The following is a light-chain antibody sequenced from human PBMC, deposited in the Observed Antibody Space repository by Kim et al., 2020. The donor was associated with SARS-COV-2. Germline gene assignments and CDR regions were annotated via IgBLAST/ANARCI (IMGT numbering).Light chain of an antibody. CDR3: QQYESSPPSYT. CDR2: GAT. CDR1: PSVGSTY. J-gene: IGKJ2*01. V-gene: IGKV3-20*01. Sequence: GERATLSCRASPSVGSTYLAWYQQKPGQAPRLLNYGATNRATGIPDRFSGSGSVTDFTLTISRLEPEDFAVYYCQQYESSPPSYTFGQGTKLEI.